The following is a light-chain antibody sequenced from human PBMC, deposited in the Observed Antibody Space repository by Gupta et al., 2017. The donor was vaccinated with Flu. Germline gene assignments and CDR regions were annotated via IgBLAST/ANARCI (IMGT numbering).Light chain of an antibody. V-gene: IGLV9-49*01. CDR1: SGYSNYK. CDR2: VGPGGSVG. Sequence: QPVLTQPPSASASLGASVTPTCTLNSGYSNYKVDWFQQRPGKGPRFVVRVGPGGSVGSKGDGIPDRFSALGSGLNRDLTIKNIQEEDESDYHCGADHGSGSNFNWVFGGGTKLTVL. CDR3: GADHGSGSNFNWV. J-gene: IGLJ3*02.